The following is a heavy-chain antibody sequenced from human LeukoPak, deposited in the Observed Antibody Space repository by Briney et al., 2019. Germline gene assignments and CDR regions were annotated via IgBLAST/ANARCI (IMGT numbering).Heavy chain of an antibody. CDR1: GYTLTELS. Sequence: ASVKVSCKVSGYTLTELSMHWVRQAPGKGLEWMGGFDPEDGETIYAQKFQGRVTVTEDTSTDTAYMELSSLRSEDTAVYYCATNYYGSGSHNWFDPWGQGTLVTVSS. CDR3: ATNYYGSGSHNWFDP. V-gene: IGHV1-24*01. CDR2: FDPEDGET. J-gene: IGHJ5*02. D-gene: IGHD3-10*01.